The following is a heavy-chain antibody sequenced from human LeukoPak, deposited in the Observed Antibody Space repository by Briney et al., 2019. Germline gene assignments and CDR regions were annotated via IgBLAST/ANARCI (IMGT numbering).Heavy chain of an antibody. CDR1: GVSFDDYY. J-gene: IGHJ4*02. CDR3: TRMTTGHDY. V-gene: IGHV4-34*01. Sequence: SETLSLTCAVSGVSFDDYYWAWVRQTPGKGLEWIGEINHSGYTNDSPSLKSRVTLPIDTSKKQFSLNLRSVTVADAGIYYCTRMTTGHDYWGQGTLVTVSS. D-gene: IGHD4-17*01. CDR2: INHSGYT.